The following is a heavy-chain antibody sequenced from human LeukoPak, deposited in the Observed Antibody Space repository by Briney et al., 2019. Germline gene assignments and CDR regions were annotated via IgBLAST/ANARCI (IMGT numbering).Heavy chain of an antibody. CDR1: GYRFTDYW. CDR2: IYPGDSDS. Sequence: GESLKISCKGSGYRFTDYWIAWVRQMPGKGLEWMGIIYPGDSDSRYSPSFQGQVTFSADKSISTAYLQWSSLKASDTAMYYCARMNDILTVGAFDIWGQGTMVTVSS. CDR3: ARMNDILTVGAFDI. J-gene: IGHJ3*02. V-gene: IGHV5-51*01. D-gene: IGHD3-9*01.